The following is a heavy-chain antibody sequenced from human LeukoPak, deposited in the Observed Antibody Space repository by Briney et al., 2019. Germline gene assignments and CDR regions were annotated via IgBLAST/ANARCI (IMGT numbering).Heavy chain of an antibody. CDR1: SYSFTSYG. CDR3: ARDMFPGSSGVVIKNMDI. Sequence: ASVKVSCKASSYSFTSYGFSWVRQAPGQGLEWMGWISAYNGNTKYAQKLQGRVTMTTDTSTSTAYMELRSLRSNDTAVYYCARDMFPGSSGVVIKNMDIWGKGTTVTVSS. CDR2: ISAYNGNT. J-gene: IGHJ6*03. V-gene: IGHV1-18*01. D-gene: IGHD3-3*01.